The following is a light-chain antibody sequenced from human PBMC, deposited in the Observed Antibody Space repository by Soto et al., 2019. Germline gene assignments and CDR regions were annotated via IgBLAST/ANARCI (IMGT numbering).Light chain of an antibody. V-gene: IGKV3-11*01. CDR3: QQRSNWPLT. CDR2: DAS. J-gene: IGKJ4*01. Sequence: EIVLTQSPGTLSLSPGERAALSCRASQSVSSYLAWYQQKPGQAPRLLIYDASHRATGIPARFRGSGSWTDFTLTISTLEPEDFALYYYQQRSNWPLTFGGATNVPIK. CDR1: QSVSSY.